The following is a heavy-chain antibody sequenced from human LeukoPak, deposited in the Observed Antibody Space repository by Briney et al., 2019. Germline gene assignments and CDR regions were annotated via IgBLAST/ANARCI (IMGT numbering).Heavy chain of an antibody. CDR2: IKQDGSEK. CDR1: GGSFSGYY. J-gene: IGHJ4*02. CDR3: AREAY. Sequence: PSETLSLTCAVYGGSFSGYYWSWVRQAPGKGLEWVASIKQDGSEKYFVESVKGRFTISRDNAKNSLYLQMNSLRAEDTAVYYCAREAYWGQGTLVTVSS. V-gene: IGHV3-7*01.